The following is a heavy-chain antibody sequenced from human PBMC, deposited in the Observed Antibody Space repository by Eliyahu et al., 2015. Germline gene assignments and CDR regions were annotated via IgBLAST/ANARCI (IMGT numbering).Heavy chain of an antibody. CDR1: GFTFGDYA. Sequence: EVQLVESGGGLVKPGRSLRLSCTASGFTFGDYAMSWFRQAPGKGLEWVGFIRSKAYGGTTEYAASVKGRFTISRDDSKSIAYLQMNSLKTEDTAVYYCTRGGGYVEVDYWGQGTLVTVSS. J-gene: IGHJ4*02. V-gene: IGHV3-49*05. CDR2: IRSKAYGGTT. D-gene: IGHD5-12*01. CDR3: TRGGGYVEVDY.